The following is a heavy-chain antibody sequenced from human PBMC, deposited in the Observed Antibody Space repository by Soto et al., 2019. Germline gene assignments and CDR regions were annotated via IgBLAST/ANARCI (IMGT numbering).Heavy chain of an antibody. CDR1: GFSFSTYD. CDR2: ISTTSFTI. D-gene: IGHD2-15*01. V-gene: IGHV3-48*02. CDR3: ARDRCFDGSCYSASDF. Sequence: GGSLRLSCVASGFSFSTYDLDWVRQAPGTAPEWIAHISTTSFTIYYADSVKGRFTISRDNVRNSLYLEMKSLRDEDTAVYYCARDRCFDGSCYSASDFWGQGIQVTVSS. J-gene: IGHJ4*02.